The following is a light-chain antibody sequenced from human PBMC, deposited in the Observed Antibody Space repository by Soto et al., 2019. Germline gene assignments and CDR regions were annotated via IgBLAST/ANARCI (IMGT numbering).Light chain of an antibody. CDR3: MQALHPSLT. J-gene: IGKJ4*01. CDR2: LGS. Sequence: DVVMTQSPLSLPVTPGEPASISCRSSQSLLHSDGYNHLDWFLQRPGQSPQVLIYLGSNRAAGVSDRVRGSGSGPDFTLKISRVEAEDVGVDYCMQALHPSLTFGGGTKVQIK. V-gene: IGKV2-28*01. CDR1: QSLLHSDGYNH.